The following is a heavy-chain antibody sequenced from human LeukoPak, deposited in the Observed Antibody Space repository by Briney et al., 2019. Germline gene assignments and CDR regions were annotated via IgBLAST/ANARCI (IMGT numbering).Heavy chain of an antibody. CDR3: ARGGYYTLEYYYYMEV. J-gene: IGHJ6*03. V-gene: IGHV4-59*01. Sequence: PSETLSLTCTVSGGSISSYYWSWIRQPPGKELEWIGYVYYSGNTNYNPSLKSRVTISVDTSKNQFSLKLNSVTAADTAVYYCARGGYYTLEYYYYMEVWGKGTTVTVSS. D-gene: IGHD3-3*01. CDR2: VYYSGNT. CDR1: GGSISSYY.